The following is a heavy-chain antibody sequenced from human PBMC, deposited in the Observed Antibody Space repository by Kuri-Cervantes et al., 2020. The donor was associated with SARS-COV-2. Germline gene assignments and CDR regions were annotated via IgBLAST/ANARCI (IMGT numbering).Heavy chain of an antibody. Sequence: GGSLRLSCAASGFTFSGSAMHWVRRASGKGLEWVGRIRSKANSYATAYAASVKGRFTISRDDSKNTAYLQMNSLRAEDTAVYYCARDGDTMIVPNQDSAFDYWGQGTLVPVSS. CDR3: ARDGDTMIVPNQDSAFDY. V-gene: IGHV3-73*01. J-gene: IGHJ4*02. D-gene: IGHD3-22*01. CDR2: IRSKANSYAT. CDR1: GFTFSGSA.